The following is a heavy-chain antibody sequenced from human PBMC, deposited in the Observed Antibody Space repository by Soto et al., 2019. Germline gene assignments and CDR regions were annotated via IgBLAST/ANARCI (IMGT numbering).Heavy chain of an antibody. V-gene: IGHV1-18*01. CDR3: ARPSPYYDILTGYYKSELDAFDI. Sequence: QVQLVQSGAEVKKPGASVKVSCKASGYTFTSYGISWVRQAPAQGLEWMGWISAYNGNTNYAQKLQGRVTITTDTSTSTAYMELRSLRSDDTAVYYCARPSPYYDILTGYYKSELDAFDIWGQGTMVTVSS. D-gene: IGHD3-9*01. CDR2: ISAYNGNT. CDR1: GYTFTSYG. J-gene: IGHJ3*02.